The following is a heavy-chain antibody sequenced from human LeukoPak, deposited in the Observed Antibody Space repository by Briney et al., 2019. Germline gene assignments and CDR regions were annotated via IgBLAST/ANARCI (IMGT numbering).Heavy chain of an antibody. D-gene: IGHD3-3*01. CDR1: GGSISSYY. CDR2: IYTSGST. V-gene: IGHV4-4*07. Sequence: SETLSLTCTVSGGSISSYYWSWIRQPAGKGLEWIGRIYTSGSTNYNPSLKSRVTMSVDTSKNQFSLKLSSVTAADTAVYYCARDQWTYYDFWSGYHSPLYFDYWGQGTLVTVSS. CDR3: ARDQWTYYDFWSGYHSPLYFDY. J-gene: IGHJ4*02.